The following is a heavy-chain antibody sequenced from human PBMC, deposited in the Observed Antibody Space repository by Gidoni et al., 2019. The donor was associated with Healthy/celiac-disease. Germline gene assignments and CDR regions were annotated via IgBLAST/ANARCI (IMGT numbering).Heavy chain of an antibody. CDR3: ARHVVNRGPGSYYGDY. V-gene: IGHV4-39*01. Sequence: QLQLQESGPGLVKPSETLSLTCTVSGGSISSSSYYWGWIRQPPGKGLEWIGSIYYSGSTYYNPSLKSRVTISVDTSKNQFSLKLSSVTAADTAVYYCARHVVNRGPGSYYGDYWGQGTLVTVSS. CDR1: GGSISSSSYY. CDR2: IYYSGST. D-gene: IGHD1-26*01. J-gene: IGHJ4*02.